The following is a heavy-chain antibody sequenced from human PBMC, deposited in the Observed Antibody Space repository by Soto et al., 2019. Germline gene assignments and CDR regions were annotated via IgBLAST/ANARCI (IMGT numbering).Heavy chain of an antibody. CDR3: ATSRGLRDY. V-gene: IGHV4-39*01. D-gene: IGHD4-17*01. CDR2: LCYSETT. CDR1: GFSISSSSYC. Sequence: QLQLQESGPGLVKPSETLSLTCTVSGFSISSSSYCWGWIRQPPGKGLAWIGSLCYSETTYYNPSLKSRVTISVDTSKNQFSLKLSSVTAADTAVYYCATSRGLRDYWGQGTLVTVSS. J-gene: IGHJ4*02.